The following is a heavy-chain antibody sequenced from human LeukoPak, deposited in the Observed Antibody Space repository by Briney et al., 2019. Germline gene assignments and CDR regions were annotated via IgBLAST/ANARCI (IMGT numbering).Heavy chain of an antibody. Sequence: SETLSLTCTVSGGSVSGYYWSWIRQPPGKGLEWIGYIYYSGSTSYNPSLKSRVTISVDTSKNQFSLKLNSVTAADTAVYYCARSSSWQAHLGYWGQGTLVTVSS. J-gene: IGHJ4*02. CDR2: IYYSGST. CDR1: GGSVSGYY. V-gene: IGHV4-59*02. D-gene: IGHD6-13*01. CDR3: ARSSSWQAHLGY.